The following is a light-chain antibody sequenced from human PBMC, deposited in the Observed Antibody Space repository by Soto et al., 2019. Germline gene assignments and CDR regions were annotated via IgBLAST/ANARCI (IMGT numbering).Light chain of an antibody. J-gene: IGKJ1*01. CDR2: DAS. V-gene: IGKV3-15*01. CDR3: QQYNNWPQT. CDR1: QSVNSN. Sequence: EIVMTQSPATLSVSPGERATLSCRASQSVNSNLAWYQQKPGQAPRLLIYDASTRATGIPARFSGSGSGTEFTLTISSLQSEDFAVYYCQQYNNWPQTFGQGTKVEI.